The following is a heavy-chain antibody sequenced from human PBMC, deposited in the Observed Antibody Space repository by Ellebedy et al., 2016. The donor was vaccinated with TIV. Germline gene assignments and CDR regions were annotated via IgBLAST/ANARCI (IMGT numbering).Heavy chain of an antibody. Sequence: GESLKISXAASGFTFRNAWMSWVRQAPGKGLEWVGRIKSKTDGGTTDYAAPVKGRFTISRDDSKNTLYLQMNSLKTEDTAVYYCTVQSGSYFYWGQGTLVTVSS. V-gene: IGHV3-15*01. J-gene: IGHJ4*02. CDR1: GFTFRNAW. CDR2: IKSKTDGGTT. CDR3: TVQSGSYFY. D-gene: IGHD1-26*01.